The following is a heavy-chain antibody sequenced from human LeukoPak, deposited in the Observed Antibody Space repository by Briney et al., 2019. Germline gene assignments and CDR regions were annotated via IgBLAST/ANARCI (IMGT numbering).Heavy chain of an antibody. CDR3: ARENKVAGTSYYFDY. CDR2: INHSGST. CDR1: GGCFSGYY. D-gene: IGHD6-19*01. V-gene: IGHV4-34*01. J-gene: IGHJ4*02. Sequence: SETLSLTCAVYGGCFSGYYWSWIRQPPGKGLEWIGEINHSGSTNYNPSLKSRVTISVDTSKNQFSLKLNSVTAADTAVYYCARENKVAGTSYYFDYWGQGTLVTVSS.